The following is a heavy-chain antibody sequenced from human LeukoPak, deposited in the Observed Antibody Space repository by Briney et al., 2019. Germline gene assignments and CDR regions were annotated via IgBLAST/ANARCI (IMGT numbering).Heavy chain of an antibody. J-gene: IGHJ6*02. CDR3: ARAHRAGYSSGRYPSYYYYGMDV. V-gene: IGHV5-51*01. CDR1: GYSFTSYW. Sequence: GESLKISCKGSGYSFTSYWIGWVRQMPGKGLEWMGIIYPGDSDTRYSPSFQGQVTISADKSISTAYLQWSSLKASDTAMYYCARAHRAGYSSGRYPSYYYYGMDVWGQGTTVTVSS. CDR2: IYPGDSDT. D-gene: IGHD6-19*01.